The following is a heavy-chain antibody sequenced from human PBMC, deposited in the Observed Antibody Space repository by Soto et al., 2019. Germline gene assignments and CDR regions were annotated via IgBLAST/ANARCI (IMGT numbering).Heavy chain of an antibody. V-gene: IGHV3-20*04. J-gene: IGHJ4*02. CDR2: INWNGGST. CDR1: GLTFDDYG. CDR3: ARPQGSGSYSPFDY. Sequence: GGSMRLSCAASGLTFDDYGMSWVRQDPGKGLEWVSGINWNGGSTGYADSVKGRFTISRDNAKNSLYLQMNSLRAEDTALYYCARPQGSGSYSPFDYWGQGTLVTVSS. D-gene: IGHD3-10*01.